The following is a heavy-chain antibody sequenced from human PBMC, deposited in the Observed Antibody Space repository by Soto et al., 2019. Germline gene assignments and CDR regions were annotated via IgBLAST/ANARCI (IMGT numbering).Heavy chain of an antibody. J-gene: IGHJ3*02. D-gene: IGHD1-26*01. CDR2: INGGSGKT. CDR3: ARYSGNYQDAFDI. V-gene: IGHV1-3*01. CDR1: GFTFTLYS. Sequence: QVQLVQSGAEVKKPGASVKVSCGASGFTFTLYSMHWVRQAPGQRLEWMGWINGGSGKTKYSQKFQGRVTIARDTSASTAYMEVSSLRSEDTAVYYCARYSGNYQDAFDIWGQGTMVTVSS.